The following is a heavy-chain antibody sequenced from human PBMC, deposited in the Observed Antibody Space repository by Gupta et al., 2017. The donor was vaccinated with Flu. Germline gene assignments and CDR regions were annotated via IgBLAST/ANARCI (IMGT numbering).Heavy chain of an antibody. CDR1: GFTFTNYW. J-gene: IGHJ4*02. CDR3: ARDTL. CDR2: IKEDGSGR. V-gene: IGHV3-7*01. Sequence: EVQVVESGGDLVQPGDSLRLSCAATGFTFTNYWMSWVRQAPGKGPERVANIKEDGSGRYYADSVKGRFTISRDNAKSSLYLQMTSLRVEDTAVYYCARDTLWGQGTRVTVSS.